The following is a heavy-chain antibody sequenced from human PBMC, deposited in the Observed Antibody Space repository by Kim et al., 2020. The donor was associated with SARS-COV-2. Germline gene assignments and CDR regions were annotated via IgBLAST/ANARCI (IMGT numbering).Heavy chain of an antibody. J-gene: IGHJ4*02. Sequence: SETLSLTCTVSGGSISSYYWSWIRQPAGKGLEWIGRIQSSGSTNYNPSLKSRVTVSVDTSKNRFSLRLSSVTAADTAVYYCARDLGSGWYDYWGQGTLVTVSS. V-gene: IGHV4-4*07. CDR2: IQSSGST. CDR1: GGSISSYY. D-gene: IGHD6-19*01. CDR3: ARDLGSGWYDY.